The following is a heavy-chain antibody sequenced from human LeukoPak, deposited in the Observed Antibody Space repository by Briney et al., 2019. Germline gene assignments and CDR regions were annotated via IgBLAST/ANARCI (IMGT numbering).Heavy chain of an antibody. J-gene: IGHJ4*02. CDR3: ASLDKYSSSSNY. CDR2: INHSGST. CDR1: GGSVSGYY. V-gene: IGHV4-34*01. Sequence: SETLSLTCAVYGGSVSGYYWSWIRQPPGKGLEWIGEINHSGSTSYNPSLKSRVTISVDTSKNQLSLKLSSVTAADTAVYYCASLDKYSSSSNYWGQGTLVTVSS. D-gene: IGHD6-6*01.